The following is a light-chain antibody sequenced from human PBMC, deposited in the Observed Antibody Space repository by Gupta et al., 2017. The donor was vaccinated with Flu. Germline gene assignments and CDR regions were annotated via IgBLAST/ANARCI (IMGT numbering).Light chain of an antibody. CDR1: QSVSTN. CDR3: QQYKNWPPWT. J-gene: IGKJ1*01. V-gene: IGKV3-15*01. Sequence: EVVMTQSPATLSVSPGERATLSCRASQSVSTNLAWYQHKPGQAPRLLIYDASTRATGIPARFSGSGSGTEFTLTLSSRQSEDFAIYYCQQYKNWPPWTFGQGTKVEI. CDR2: DAS.